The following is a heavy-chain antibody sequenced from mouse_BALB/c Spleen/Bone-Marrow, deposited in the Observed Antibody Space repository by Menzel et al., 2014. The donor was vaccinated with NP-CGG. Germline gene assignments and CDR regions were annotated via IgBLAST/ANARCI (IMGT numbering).Heavy chain of an antibody. D-gene: IGHD1-1*01. J-gene: IGHJ1*01. CDR2: FVPSDSDA. CDR1: GSPFPFSW. Sequence: QFRLQQSGAELVKPGASGKFSCKASGSPFPFSWMHWVRQRPGQGLDWIGEFVPSDSDANYNQKFKGKATLTVDKSSTTAYMQLSSLTSEDSAVYYCARRNYYGSHYWYFDVWGAGTTVTVSS. V-gene: IGHV1-69*02. CDR3: ARRNYYGSHYWYFDV.